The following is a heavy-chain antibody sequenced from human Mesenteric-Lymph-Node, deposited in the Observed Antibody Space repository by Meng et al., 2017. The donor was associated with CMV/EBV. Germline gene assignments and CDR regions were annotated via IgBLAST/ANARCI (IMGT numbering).Heavy chain of an antibody. CDR3: ADADSSGYYGGAFDI. CDR2: ISSSSSTI. D-gene: IGHD3-22*01. Sequence: ETLSLTCAASGFTFSSYSMNWVRQAPGKGLEWVSYISSSSSTIYYADSVKGRFTISRDNAKNSLYLQMNSLRAEDTAVYYCADADSSGYYGGAFDIWGQGTMVTVSS. CDR1: GFTFSSYS. V-gene: IGHV3-48*04. J-gene: IGHJ3*02.